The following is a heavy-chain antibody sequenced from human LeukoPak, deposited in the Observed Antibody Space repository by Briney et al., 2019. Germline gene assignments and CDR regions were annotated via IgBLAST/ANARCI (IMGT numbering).Heavy chain of an antibody. V-gene: IGHV4-59*01. CDR2: IYYSGST. CDR1: GGSISSYY. CDR3: AGGHSSSWYSTDYYYYGMDV. D-gene: IGHD6-13*01. Sequence: SETLSLTCTVSGGSISSYYWSWIRQPPGKGLEWIGYIYYSGSTNYNPSLKSRVTISVDTSKNQFSLKLSSVTAADTAGYYCAGGHSSSWYSTDYYYYGMDVWGQGTTVTVSS. J-gene: IGHJ6*02.